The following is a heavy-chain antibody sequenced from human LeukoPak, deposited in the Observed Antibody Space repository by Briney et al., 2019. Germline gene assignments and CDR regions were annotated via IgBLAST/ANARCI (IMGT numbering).Heavy chain of an antibody. CDR3: SKARLVVTSWDI. J-gene: IGHJ3*02. CDR2: INWNGGST. CDR1: GFTFDDYG. V-gene: IGHV3-20*04. D-gene: IGHD2-15*01. Sequence: RTGGSLRLSCAASGFTFDDYGMSWVRHAPGKGLEWGSGINWNGGSTGYADSVKGRFTISRDNAKNSLYLQMNSLRAEDTAVYYCSKARLVVTSWDIWGQGTLVTVSS.